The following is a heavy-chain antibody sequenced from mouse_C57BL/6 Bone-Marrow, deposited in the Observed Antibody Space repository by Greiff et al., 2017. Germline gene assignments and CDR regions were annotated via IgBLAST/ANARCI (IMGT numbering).Heavy chain of an antibody. CDR1: GFTFSDYG. Sequence: EVMLVESGGGLVKPGGSLKLSCAASGFTFSDYGMHWVRQAPEKGLEWVAYISSGSSTIYYADTVKGRFTISRDNAKNTLFLQMTGLRAEDTAMYYCASSYYGMDYWGQGTSVTVSS. V-gene: IGHV5-17*01. J-gene: IGHJ4*01. CDR3: ASSYYGMDY. CDR2: ISSGSSTI.